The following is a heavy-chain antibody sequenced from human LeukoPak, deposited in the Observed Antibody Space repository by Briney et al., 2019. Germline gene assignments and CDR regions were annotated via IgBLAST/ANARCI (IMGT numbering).Heavy chain of an antibody. CDR3: ARINYYQSGSYYVDY. V-gene: IGHV1-8*01. CDR2: MNPNSGNT. D-gene: IGHD3-10*01. CDR1: GYTFTSYD. Sequence: ASVKVSCKASGYTFTSYDINWVRQATGQGLEWMGWMNPNSGNTGYAQKFQGKITMTRDTSIRTAYMELSSLRSEDTAVYYCARINYYQSGSYYVDYWGQGTLVTVSS. J-gene: IGHJ4*02.